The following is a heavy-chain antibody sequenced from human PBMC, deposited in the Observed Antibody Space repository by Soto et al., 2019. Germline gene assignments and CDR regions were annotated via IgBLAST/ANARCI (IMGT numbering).Heavy chain of an antibody. Sequence: GGSLRLSCAASGFTVSGSYLSWVRQAPGKGLEWVSVIYSGGSTYYADSVKGRFIISRDSSKNTLYLQMDSLRAEDTAVYYCVRVGLLVPAAWGQGTLVTVSS. V-gene: IGHV3-66*01. J-gene: IGHJ4*02. CDR2: IYSGGST. CDR1: GFTVSGSY. CDR3: VRVGLLVPAA. D-gene: IGHD2-2*01.